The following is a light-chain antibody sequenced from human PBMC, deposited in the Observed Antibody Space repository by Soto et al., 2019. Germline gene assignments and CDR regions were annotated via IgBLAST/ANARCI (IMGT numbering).Light chain of an antibody. J-gene: IGKJ2*01. CDR2: AAS. CDR1: QSVYSN. V-gene: IGKV3-15*01. CDR3: QEYNNWPSYT. Sequence: EIVMTQSPATLSVSPGERVTLSCRTSQSVYSNLAWYQHKPGQAPRLLIYAASTRATGLPARFSGSGSGTEFTLTISSLQSEDFALYYCQEYNNWPSYTFGQGTKLEIK.